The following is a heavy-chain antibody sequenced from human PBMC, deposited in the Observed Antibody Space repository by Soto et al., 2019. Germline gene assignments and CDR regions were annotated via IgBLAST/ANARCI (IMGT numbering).Heavy chain of an antibody. V-gene: IGHV4-34*01. Sequence: PSETLSLTCAVYGGSFSGYYWSWIRQPPGKGLEWIGEINHSGSTNYNPSLKSRVTISVDTSKNQFSLKLSSVTAADTAVYYCARKILGYCSSTSCYPYYYYYGMDVWGQGTTVTVS. D-gene: IGHD2-2*01. CDR2: INHSGST. CDR3: ARKILGYCSSTSCYPYYYYYGMDV. J-gene: IGHJ6*02. CDR1: GGSFSGYY.